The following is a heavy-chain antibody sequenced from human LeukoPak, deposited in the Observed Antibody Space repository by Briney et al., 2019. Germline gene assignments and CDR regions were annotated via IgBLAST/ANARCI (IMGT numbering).Heavy chain of an antibody. CDR1: GFTFSSYG. J-gene: IGHJ1*01. V-gene: IGHV3-23*01. Sequence: GGTLRLSCAASGFTFSSYGMSWVRQAPGKGLEWVSAISGSGGSTYYADSVKGRFTISRDNSKNTLYLQMNGLRAEDTAVYYCARGYPDSIFWGQGTLVTVSS. CDR2: ISGSGGST. D-gene: IGHD2-15*01. CDR3: ARGYPDSIF.